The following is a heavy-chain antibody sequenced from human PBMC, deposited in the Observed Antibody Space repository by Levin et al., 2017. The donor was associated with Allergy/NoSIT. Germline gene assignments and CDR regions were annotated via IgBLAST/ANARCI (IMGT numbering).Heavy chain of an antibody. J-gene: IGHJ3*02. CDR3: AKDRLTTLTTTGASDI. V-gene: IGHV3-9*01. Sequence: SLKISCAASGFTFDDYAVHWVRQAPGKGLEWVSGISWNSGSISYADSVRGRFAISRDNAKNSLYLQMNSLRAEDTAFYYCAKDRLTTLTTTGASDIWGQGTMVTVSS. D-gene: IGHD4-11*01. CDR1: GFTFDDYA. CDR2: ISWNSGSI.